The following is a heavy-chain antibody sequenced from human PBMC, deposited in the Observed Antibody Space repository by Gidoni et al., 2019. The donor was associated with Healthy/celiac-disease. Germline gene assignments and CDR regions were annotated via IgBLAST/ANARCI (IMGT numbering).Heavy chain of an antibody. D-gene: IGHD2-2*01. V-gene: IGHV4-59*01. CDR1: GGSISSYY. Sequence: QVQLQESGPGLVKPSETLSLTCTVSGGSISSYYWSWIRQPPGKGLEWIGYIYYSGSTNYNPSLKSRVTISVDTSKNQFSLKLSSVTAADTAVYYCARGGVVPAAIPADWGQGTLVTVSS. J-gene: IGHJ4*02. CDR3: ARGGVVPAAIPAD. CDR2: IYYSGST.